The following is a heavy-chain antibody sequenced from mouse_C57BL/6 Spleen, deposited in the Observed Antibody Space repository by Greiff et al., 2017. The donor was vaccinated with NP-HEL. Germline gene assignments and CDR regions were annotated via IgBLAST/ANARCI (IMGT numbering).Heavy chain of an antibody. D-gene: IGHD1-1*01. J-gene: IGHJ4*01. Sequence: EVQVVESGGDLVKPGGSLKLSCAASGFTFSSYGMSWVRQTPDKRLEWVATISSGGSYTYYPDSVKGRFTISRDNAKNTLYLQMSSLKSEDTAMYYCASGGYGSSYDAMDYWGQGTSVTVSS. CDR1: GFTFSSYG. V-gene: IGHV5-6*01. CDR2: ISSGGSYT. CDR3: ASGGYGSSYDAMDY.